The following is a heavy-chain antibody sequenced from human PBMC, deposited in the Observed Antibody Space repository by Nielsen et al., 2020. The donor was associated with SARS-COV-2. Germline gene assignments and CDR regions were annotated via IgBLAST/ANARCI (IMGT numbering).Heavy chain of an antibody. CDR2: ISYDGSNK. V-gene: IGHV3-30-3*01. CDR1: GFTFSSYD. Sequence: GESLKISCAASGFTFSSYDMHWVRQAPGKGLEWVAVISYDGSNKYYADSVKGRFTISRDNSKNTLYLQMNSLRAEDTAVYYCARDKSDRWFGEDYFDYWGQGTLVTVSS. D-gene: IGHD3-10*01. CDR3: ARDKSDRWFGEDYFDY. J-gene: IGHJ4*02.